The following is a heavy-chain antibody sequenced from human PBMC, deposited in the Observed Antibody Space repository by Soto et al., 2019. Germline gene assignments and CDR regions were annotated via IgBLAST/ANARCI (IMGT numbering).Heavy chain of an antibody. CDR3: ARGPELLWFGGRYYYYGMDV. Sequence: SETLSLTCAVYGGSFSGYYWSWIRQPPGKGLEWIGEINHSGSTNYNPSLKSRVTISVDKSKNQFSLKLSSVTAADTAVYYCARGPELLWFGGRYYYYGMDVWGQGTTVTVSS. J-gene: IGHJ6*02. CDR1: GGSFSGYY. D-gene: IGHD3-10*01. CDR2: INHSGST. V-gene: IGHV4-34*01.